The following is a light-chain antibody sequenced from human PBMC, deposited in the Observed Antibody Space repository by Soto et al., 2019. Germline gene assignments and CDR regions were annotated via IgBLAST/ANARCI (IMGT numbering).Light chain of an antibody. CDR1: QSVSSSY. CDR3: QHYGTSAL. Sequence: EIVLTQSPGTLSLSPGERATLSCRASQSVSSSYLAWYQQKPGQAPRLLIYDASRATGIPDRFSGSGSGTDLTLTITRLESEAFAVYYCQHYGTSALFGPGAKVAI. J-gene: IGKJ3*01. CDR2: DAS. V-gene: IGKV3-20*01.